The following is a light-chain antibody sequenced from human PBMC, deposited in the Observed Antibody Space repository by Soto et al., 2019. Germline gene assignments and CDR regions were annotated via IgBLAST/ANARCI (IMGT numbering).Light chain of an antibody. CDR1: QRVRSN. J-gene: IGKJ1*01. Sequence: EIVMTQSPATLSVSPGERATLSCRASQRVRSNLAWYQQKPGQAPRLLIYGASTRATCIPARFRGSGSGTEFTLTISSLQSEDFAVYYCQQYGSSASWTFGQGTKVDIK. CDR2: GAS. V-gene: IGKV3-15*01. CDR3: QQYGSSASWT.